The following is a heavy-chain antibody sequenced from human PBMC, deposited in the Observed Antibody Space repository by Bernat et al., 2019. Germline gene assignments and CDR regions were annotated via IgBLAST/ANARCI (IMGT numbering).Heavy chain of an antibody. V-gene: IGHV3-30-3*01. D-gene: IGHD3-10*01. Sequence: QVQLVESGGGVVQPGRSLRLSCAASGFTFSSYAMHWVRQAPGKGLEWVAVISYDGSNKYYADSVKGRFTISRDNSKNKMYLQMNSLKAEATAVYYCARDPFGSGVDNWFDPWGQGTLVTVSS. CDR2: ISYDGSNK. J-gene: IGHJ5*02. CDR3: ARDPFGSGVDNWFDP. CDR1: GFTFSSYA.